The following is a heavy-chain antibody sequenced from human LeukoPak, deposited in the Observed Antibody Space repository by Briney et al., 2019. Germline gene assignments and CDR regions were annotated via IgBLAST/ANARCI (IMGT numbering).Heavy chain of an antibody. Sequence: SETLSLTCAVYGGSFSGYYWSWIRQPPGKGLEWIGEINHSGSTNYNPSLKSRVTISVDTSKNQFSLKLISVTAADTAVYYCARRITMIVVVIFDYWGQGTLVTVSS. CDR1: GGSFSGYY. J-gene: IGHJ4*02. D-gene: IGHD3-22*01. CDR3: ARRITMIVVVIFDY. CDR2: INHSGST. V-gene: IGHV4-34*01.